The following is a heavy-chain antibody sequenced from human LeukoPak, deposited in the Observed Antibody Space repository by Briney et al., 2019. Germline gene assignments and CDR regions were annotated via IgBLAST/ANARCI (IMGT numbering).Heavy chain of an antibody. CDR2: ISYDGSSK. V-gene: IGHV3-30-3*01. CDR3: AREWTITLVRGVIAY. J-gene: IGHJ4*02. Sequence: GGSLRLSCAASGFTFSSYAMHWVRQAPGKGLEWVAVISYDGSSKYYADSVKGRFTISRDNSKNTVYLQMNSLRAEDTAVYYCAREWTITLVRGVIAYWGQGTLVTVSS. D-gene: IGHD3-10*01. CDR1: GFTFSSYA.